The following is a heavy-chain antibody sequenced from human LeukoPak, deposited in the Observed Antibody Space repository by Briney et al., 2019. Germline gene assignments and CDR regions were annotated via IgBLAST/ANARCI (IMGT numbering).Heavy chain of an antibody. D-gene: IGHD6-13*01. J-gene: IGHJ6*03. V-gene: IGHV4-59*13. CDR2: IYYSGYT. CDR1: GGSISSYY. Sequence: SETLSLTCTVSGGSISSYYWSWIRQPPGKGLEWTGYIYYSGYTNYNPSLKSRVTISVDTSKNQFSLKLSSVTAADTAVYYCARDWVAARSPTSYYYYMDVWGKGTTVTVSS. CDR3: ARDWVAARSPTSYYYYMDV.